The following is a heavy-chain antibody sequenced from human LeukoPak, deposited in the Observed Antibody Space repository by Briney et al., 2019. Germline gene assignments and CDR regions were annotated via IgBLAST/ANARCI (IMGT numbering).Heavy chain of an antibody. CDR2: IYYSGST. J-gene: IGHJ4*02. CDR1: GGSISDYY. Sequence: SETLSLTCTVSGGSISDYYWNWMRQPPGKGLEWIGYIYYSGSTNYNPSLKSRVTISVDTSKNQFSLKLSSVTAADTAVYYCARLPIAAAVDFDYWGQGTLVTVSS. D-gene: IGHD6-13*01. V-gene: IGHV4-59*01. CDR3: ARLPIAAAVDFDY.